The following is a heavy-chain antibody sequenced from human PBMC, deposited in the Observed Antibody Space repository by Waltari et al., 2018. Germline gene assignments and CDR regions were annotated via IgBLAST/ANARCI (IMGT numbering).Heavy chain of an antibody. CDR2: IWYDGSNK. CDR1: GFTFSSYG. CDR3: AKDYEMGNYYGSCGMDV. D-gene: IGHD3-3*01. J-gene: IGHJ6*02. V-gene: IGHV3-30*18. Sequence: QVQLVESGGGVVQPGRSLRLSCAASGFTFSSYGMHWVRQAPGQGLEWVAVIWYDGSNKYYADSVKGRFTISRDNSKNTLYLQMNSLRAEDTAMYYCAKDYEMGNYYGSCGMDVWGQGTTVTVSS.